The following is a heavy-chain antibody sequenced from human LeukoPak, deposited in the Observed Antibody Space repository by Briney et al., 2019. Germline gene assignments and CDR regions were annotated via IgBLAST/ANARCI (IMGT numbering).Heavy chain of an antibody. CDR2: ISAYNGNT. Sequence: ASVKVSCKASGYTFTSYGISWLRQAPGQGLEWMGWISAYNGNTNYAQKLQGRVTMTTDTSTSTAYMELRSLRSDDTAVYYCATDIIYYDSSGYGYWGQGTLVTVSS. J-gene: IGHJ4*02. CDR1: GYTFTSYG. D-gene: IGHD3-22*01. CDR3: ATDIIYYDSSGYGY. V-gene: IGHV1-18*01.